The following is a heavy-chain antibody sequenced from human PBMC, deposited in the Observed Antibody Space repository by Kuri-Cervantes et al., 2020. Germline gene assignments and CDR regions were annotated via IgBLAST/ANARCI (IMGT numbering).Heavy chain of an antibody. CDR3: AKDRTYLSAAGYFDY. CDR2: ISYDGSNK. J-gene: IGHJ4*02. D-gene: IGHD6-13*01. V-gene: IGHV3-30*18. Sequence: GSLRLSCAASGFTFSSYGMHWVRQAPGKGLEWVAVISYDGSNKYYADSVKGRFTISRDNSKNTLYLQMNSLRAEDTAVYYCAKDRTYLSAAGYFDYWGQGTLVTVSS. CDR1: GFTFSSYG.